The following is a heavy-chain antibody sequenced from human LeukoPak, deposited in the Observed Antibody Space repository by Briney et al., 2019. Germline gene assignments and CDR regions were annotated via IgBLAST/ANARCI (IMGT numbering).Heavy chain of an antibody. J-gene: IGHJ6*03. CDR1: GFTFSSYW. CDR2: IKQDGSEK. V-gene: IGHV3-7*01. Sequence: PGGSLRLSCAASGFTFSSYWMSWVRQAPGKGLEWVANIKQDGSEKYYVDSVKGRFTISRDNAKNSLYLQMNSLRAEDTAVYYCAKYSQGHCSSTSCYAGEGGYYYYMDVWGKGTTVTISS. CDR3: AKYSQGHCSSTSCYAGEGGYYYYMDV. D-gene: IGHD2-2*01.